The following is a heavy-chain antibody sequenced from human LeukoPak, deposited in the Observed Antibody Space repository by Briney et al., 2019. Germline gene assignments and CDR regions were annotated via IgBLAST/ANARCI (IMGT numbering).Heavy chain of an antibody. Sequence: PSETLSLTCTVSGDSVSIYYWSWIRQPPGKGREWIGYIYYSGSTNYNPSLKSRVTISVDTSKNQFSLKLSSVTAADTAFYYCASGSYYFDCWGQGTLVTVSS. J-gene: IGHJ4*02. V-gene: IGHV4-59*02. CDR3: ASGSYYFDC. CDR2: IYYSGST. CDR1: GDSVSIYY.